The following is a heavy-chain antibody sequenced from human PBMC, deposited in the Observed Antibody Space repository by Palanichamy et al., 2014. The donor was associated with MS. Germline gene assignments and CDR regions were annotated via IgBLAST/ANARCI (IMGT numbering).Heavy chain of an antibody. CDR3: AKELLYYYGSGSYYPFDY. Sequence: EVQLLESGGGLVQPGGSLRLSCAASGFTFSSYAMSWVRQAPGKGLEWVSAISGSGGSTYYADSVKGRFTISRDNSKNTLYLQMNSLRAEDTAVYYCAKELLYYYGSGSYYPFDYWGQGTLVTVSS. CDR1: GFTFSSYA. CDR2: ISGSGGST. J-gene: IGHJ4*02. V-gene: IGHV3-23*01. D-gene: IGHD3-10*01.